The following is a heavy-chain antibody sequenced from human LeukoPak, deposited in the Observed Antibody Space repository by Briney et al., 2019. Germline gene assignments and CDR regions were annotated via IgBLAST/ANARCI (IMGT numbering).Heavy chain of an antibody. CDR3: AGQTYISGWYEIGRGAFDT. CDR1: GYTFTGYY. Sequence: ASVKVSCKASGYTFTGYYMHWVRHAPGQGLEWMGWINPNSGGTKYAQKFEGRGTMTRDTSISTAYMELRRLRPDDTAVYYCAGQTYISGWYEIGRGAFDTWGQGTMVTVSS. D-gene: IGHD6-19*01. V-gene: IGHV1-2*02. J-gene: IGHJ3*02. CDR2: INPNSGGT.